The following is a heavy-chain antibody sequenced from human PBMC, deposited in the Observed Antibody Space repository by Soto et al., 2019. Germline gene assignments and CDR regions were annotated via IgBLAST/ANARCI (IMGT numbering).Heavy chain of an antibody. CDR1: GGTFSRDA. V-gene: IGHV1-69*06. CDR2: IIPIVETA. CDR3: ARGANFDP. Sequence: QVQLVQSAAEMKKPGSSVKVSCKVSGGTFSRDAISWVRQAPGQGLEWMGGIIPIVETANYAQKFQGRVTITADKSTTTAYMELSSLRSEDTAIYYCARGANFDPWGQGTLVTVSS. J-gene: IGHJ5*02. D-gene: IGHD3-10*01.